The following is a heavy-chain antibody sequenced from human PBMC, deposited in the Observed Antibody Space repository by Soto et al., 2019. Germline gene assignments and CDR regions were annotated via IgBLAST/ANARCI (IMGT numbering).Heavy chain of an antibody. CDR1: GFSLSTSGVG. CDR2: IYWDDDK. V-gene: IGHV2-5*02. Sequence: QITLKESGPTLVKPTQTLTLTCTFSGFSLSTSGVGVGWIRQPPGKALEWLALIYWDDDKRYSPSLKSRLTYTKDTSKNPVVLTMTNMDPVDTATYYCAHSITFSSSPEYFQHWGQGTLVTVSS. CDR3: AHSITFSSSPEYFQH. D-gene: IGHD6-13*01. J-gene: IGHJ1*01.